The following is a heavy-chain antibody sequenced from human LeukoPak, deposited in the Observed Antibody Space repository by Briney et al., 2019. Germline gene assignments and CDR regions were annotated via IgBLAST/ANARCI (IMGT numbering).Heavy chain of an antibody. Sequence: GASVKVSCKASGYTFTTYDINWVRQATGQGLEWMGWMDPNSGNTGYAQKFQGRVTMTRDTSISTAYMELSSLRSEDTAVYYCVRTPPNWGADYWGQGTLVTVSS. CDR2: MDPNSGNT. D-gene: IGHD7-27*01. V-gene: IGHV1-8*01. J-gene: IGHJ4*02. CDR1: GYTFTTYD. CDR3: VRTPPNWGADY.